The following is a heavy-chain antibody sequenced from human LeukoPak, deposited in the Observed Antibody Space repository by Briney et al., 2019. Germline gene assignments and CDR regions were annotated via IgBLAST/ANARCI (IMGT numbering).Heavy chain of an antibody. V-gene: IGHV3-7*01. CDR2: INEDGSEK. CDR1: GFMFSNFW. J-gene: IGHJ3*01. CDR3: ASEINWGSGAFDV. Sequence: GGSLRLSCVGSGFMFSNFWMTWVRQAPGKGLEWVANINEDGSEKHYVDSMKGRFTISRDNAKNSLDLQMNSLSAEDTAVYYCASEINWGSGAFDVWGQGTMVTVSS. D-gene: IGHD7-27*01.